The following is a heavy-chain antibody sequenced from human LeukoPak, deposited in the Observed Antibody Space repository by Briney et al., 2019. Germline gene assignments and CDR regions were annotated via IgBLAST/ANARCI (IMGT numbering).Heavy chain of an antibody. D-gene: IGHD3-10*01. CDR1: GGSISSYY. J-gene: IGHJ5*02. CDR3: ARGAMVRGVINFDP. V-gene: IGHV4-59*01. CDR2: IYYSGST. Sequence: PSETLSLTCTVSGGSISSYYWSWIRQPPGKGLEWLGYIYYSGSTNYNPSLKSRVTISVDTSKNQFSLKLSSVTAADTAVYYCARGAMVRGVINFDPWGQGTLVTVSS.